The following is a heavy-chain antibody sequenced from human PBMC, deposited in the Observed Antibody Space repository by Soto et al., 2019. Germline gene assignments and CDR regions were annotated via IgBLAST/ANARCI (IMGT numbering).Heavy chain of an antibody. V-gene: IGHV5-51*01. CDR2: IYPADSNT. CDR3: ARGNSGSYGSFDY. D-gene: IGHD1-26*01. J-gene: IGHJ4*02. Sequence: PVESLTISCKVSGYSFTRYWIVWVLQMPGKGLEWMGIIYPADSNTKYSPSLQGQVSISADRSISTAYLQWSSLRASDTAIYYCARGNSGSYGSFDYWGQGTPVTVSS. CDR1: GYSFTRYW.